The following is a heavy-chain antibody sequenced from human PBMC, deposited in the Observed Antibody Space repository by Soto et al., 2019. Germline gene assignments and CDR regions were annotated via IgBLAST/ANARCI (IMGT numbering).Heavy chain of an antibody. CDR1: GFTFKNAW. D-gene: IGHD3-10*01. Sequence: PGGSLRLSCAASGFTFKNAWMNWVRQAPGKGLEWVGRIEKKSDGGTTDYAAPVKGRFTISRDDSKNTLYLEMNSLKTEDTAVYYCTTDWGSGSSFKVAFAIWGQGTTVTVSS. V-gene: IGHV3-15*07. CDR3: TTDWGSGSSFKVAFAI. CDR2: IEKKSDGGTT. J-gene: IGHJ3*02.